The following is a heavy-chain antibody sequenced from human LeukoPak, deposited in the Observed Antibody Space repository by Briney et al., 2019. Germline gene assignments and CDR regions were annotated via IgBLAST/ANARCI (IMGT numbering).Heavy chain of an antibody. Sequence: SETLSLTCAVYGGSFSGYYWSWIRQPPGKGLEWIGEINHSGSTNYNPSLKSRVTISVDTSKNQFSLKLSSVTAADTAVYYCARGRGGSGSYYQRDYWGQGTLVTVSS. V-gene: IGHV4-34*01. CDR1: GGSFSGYY. CDR3: ARGRGGSGSYYQRDY. J-gene: IGHJ4*02. D-gene: IGHD3-10*01. CDR2: INHSGST.